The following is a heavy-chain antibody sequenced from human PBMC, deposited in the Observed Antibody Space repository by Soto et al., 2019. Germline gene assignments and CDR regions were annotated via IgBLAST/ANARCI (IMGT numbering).Heavy chain of an antibody. CDR2: INTGNGNT. Sequence: HLVQSGAEVKKPGASVKVSCKASGYTFTTYTMHWVRQAPGQRLEWMGWINTGNGNTEYSQKFQGRLTITRDISATTAYMELSSLTSEETAVFYCARGSEDTSGYYYVSYFDYWGQGTLVSVSS. CDR1: GYTFTTYT. D-gene: IGHD3-22*01. V-gene: IGHV1-3*04. CDR3: ARGSEDTSGYYYVSYFDY. J-gene: IGHJ4*02.